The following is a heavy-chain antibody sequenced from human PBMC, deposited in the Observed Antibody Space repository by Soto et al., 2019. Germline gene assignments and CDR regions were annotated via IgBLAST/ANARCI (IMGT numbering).Heavy chain of an antibody. CDR3: ARGWGYDSTDYYYAY. Sequence: QVQLEQSGAEVRKPGSSVRVSCKASGGSFNRHTISWVRQAPGQGLEWMGGVIPIFGTANHAQKFQGRVTIIADESTSTVYMELSSLRSDDTAIYYCARGWGYDSTDYYYAYWGQGTLVIVSS. CDR2: VIPIFGTA. D-gene: IGHD3-22*01. V-gene: IGHV1-69*01. CDR1: GGSFNRHT. J-gene: IGHJ4*02.